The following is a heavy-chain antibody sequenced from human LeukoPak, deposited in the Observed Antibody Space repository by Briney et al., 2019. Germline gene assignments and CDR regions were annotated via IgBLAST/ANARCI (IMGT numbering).Heavy chain of an antibody. D-gene: IGHD4-4*01. Sequence: ASVKVSCKASGGTFSSYAISWVRRAPGQGLEWMGRIIPILGIANYAQKFQGRVTITADKSTSTAYMELSSLRSEDTAVYYCARGSSNAEYYYGMDVWGQGTTVTVSS. V-gene: IGHV1-69*04. CDR1: GGTFSSYA. J-gene: IGHJ6*02. CDR3: ARGSSNAEYYYGMDV. CDR2: IIPILGIA.